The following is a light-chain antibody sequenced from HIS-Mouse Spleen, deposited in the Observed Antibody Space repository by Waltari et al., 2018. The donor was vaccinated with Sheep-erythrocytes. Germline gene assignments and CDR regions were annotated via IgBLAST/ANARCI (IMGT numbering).Light chain of an antibody. CDR1: SSDVGSYNL. Sequence: QSALTQPASVSGSPGQSITISCTGTSSDVGSYNLVSWYQQHPGKAPKLMIYEGRKRPSGVSNRFSGSKSGNPASLTISGLQAEDEADYYCCSYAGSSTPWVFGGGTKLTVL. V-gene: IGLV2-23*01. CDR3: CSYAGSSTPWV. J-gene: IGLJ3*02. CDR2: EGR.